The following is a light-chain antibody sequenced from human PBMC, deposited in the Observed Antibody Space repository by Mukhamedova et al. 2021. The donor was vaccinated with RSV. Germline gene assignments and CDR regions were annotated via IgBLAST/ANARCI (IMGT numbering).Light chain of an antibody. CDR3: QQTYTTPQNT. Sequence: WYQRRVHGKAPKLLIYSASSLENGVPSRFSGSGSGTDFTLTISSLQPEDFATYFCQQTYTTPQNTFGPGTTVDNK. CDR2: SAS. J-gene: IGKJ3*01. V-gene: IGKV1-39*01.